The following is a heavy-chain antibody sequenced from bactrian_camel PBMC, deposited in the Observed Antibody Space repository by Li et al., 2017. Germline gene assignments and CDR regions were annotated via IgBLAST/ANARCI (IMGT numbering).Heavy chain of an antibody. CDR2: IATGSGNT. Sequence: DVQLVESGGGSVQAGGSLRLSCAASGDTDSTNYLGWFRQAPGKEREGVARIATGSGNTYYADSVKGRFTISQDNAKNTVYLQMNSLKVEDTAMYYCAAARIGFPSLARYLYAYWGPGTQVTVS. D-gene: IGHD1*01. V-gene: IGHV3S40*01. CDR1: GDTDSTNY. CDR3: AAARIGFPSLARYLYAY. J-gene: IGHJ4*01.